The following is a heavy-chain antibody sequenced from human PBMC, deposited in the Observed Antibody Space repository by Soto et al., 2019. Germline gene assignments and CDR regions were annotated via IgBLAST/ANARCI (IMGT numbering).Heavy chain of an antibody. J-gene: IGHJ6*03. CDR3: ARGDATLSAYYYSMDV. D-gene: IGHD1-26*01. Sequence: ELQLVESGGGLVQPGGSLRLSCVASGFTLSSYWMHWVRQAPGKGLVWVSRINSDGSSRTYADSVRGRLTISRDNAKNTLYLQMNSLRAEDTPVYYCARGDATLSAYYYSMDVWGKGTTVTVSS. CDR1: GFTLSSYW. V-gene: IGHV3-74*01. CDR2: INSDGSSR.